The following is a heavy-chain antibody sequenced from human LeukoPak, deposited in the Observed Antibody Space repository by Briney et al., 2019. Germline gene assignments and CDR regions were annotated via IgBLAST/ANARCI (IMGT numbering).Heavy chain of an antibody. Sequence: SETLSLTCSVSGGSISTYYWSWIRQPPGKGLEYLGYIYYIGSTNYNPSLKSRVTISVDTSKNQFSLKLTSVTAADTAVYYCARSGYGGNSGAFDIWGQGTMVTVSS. V-gene: IGHV4-59*01. J-gene: IGHJ3*02. CDR3: ARSGYGGNSGAFDI. CDR1: GGSISTYY. CDR2: IYYIGST. D-gene: IGHD4-23*01.